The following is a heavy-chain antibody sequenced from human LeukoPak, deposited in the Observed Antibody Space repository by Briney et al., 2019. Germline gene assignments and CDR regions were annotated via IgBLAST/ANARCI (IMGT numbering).Heavy chain of an antibody. V-gene: IGHV1-18*01. CDR2: ISAYNGNT. Sequence: ASVKVSCKASCYTFTSYGISWVRQAPGQGLEWMGWISAYNGNTNYAQKLQGRVTMTTDTSTSTAYMELRSLRSDDTAVYYCARVGDMEYYYDSSGYRYYFDYWGQGTLVTVSS. CDR3: ARVGDMEYYYDSSGYRYYFDY. D-gene: IGHD3-22*01. CDR1: CYTFTSYG. J-gene: IGHJ4*02.